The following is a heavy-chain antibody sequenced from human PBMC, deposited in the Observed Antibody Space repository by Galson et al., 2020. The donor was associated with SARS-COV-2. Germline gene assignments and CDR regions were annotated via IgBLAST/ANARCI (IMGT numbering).Heavy chain of an antibody. CDR2: INSDGSST. Sequence: GESLKISCAASGFTFSSYWMHWVRQAPGKGLVWVSRINSDGSSTSYADSVKGRFTISRDNAKNTLYLQMNSLRAEDTAVYYCARDGGNIVVATGWFDPWGQGTLVTVSS. CDR1: GFTFSSYW. CDR3: ARDGGNIVVATGWFDP. J-gene: IGHJ5*02. D-gene: IGHD2-2*01. V-gene: IGHV3-74*01.